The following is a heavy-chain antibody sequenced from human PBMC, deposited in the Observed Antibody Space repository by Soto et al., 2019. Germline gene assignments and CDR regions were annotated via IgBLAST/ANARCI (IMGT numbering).Heavy chain of an antibody. J-gene: IGHJ4*02. CDR2: IYWDDDK. CDR1: GFSLTTSGVG. Sequence: QITLNESGPTQVKPRQTLKLTCTFSGFSLTTSGVGVVWIRQSPGKAPEWLALIYWDDDKRYSPSLKSRLTPPNDTSKNLVVLTMADLVPADTAPSCCAHRVLRTVFGLVTTTAIYFDFCGQGTPVAVSS. V-gene: IGHV2-5*02. CDR3: AHRVLRTVFGLVTTTAIYFDF. D-gene: IGHD3-3*01.